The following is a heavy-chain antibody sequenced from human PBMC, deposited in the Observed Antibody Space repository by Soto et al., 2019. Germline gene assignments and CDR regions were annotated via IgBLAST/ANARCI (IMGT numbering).Heavy chain of an antibody. D-gene: IGHD3-3*01. J-gene: IGHJ6*01. CDR3: ARALSYYDFWSGYYSSYYGMDV. V-gene: IGHV4-4*02. CDR1: GDSLSSPNW. Sequence: SETLSLTCAVSGDSLSSPNWWAWVRQPPGKGLEWIGQIHNKGNTNFNPSLQSRISMSVDKPKNQFSLKLSSVTVADTAVYYCARALSYYDFWSGYYSSYYGMDVWGQGTTLTVS. CDR2: IHNKGNT.